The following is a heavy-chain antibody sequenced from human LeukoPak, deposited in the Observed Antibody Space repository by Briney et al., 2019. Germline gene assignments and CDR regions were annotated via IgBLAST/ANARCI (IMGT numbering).Heavy chain of an antibody. Sequence: GGSLRLSCAASGFTFSNYWMDWVRQVPGKGLVWVSRIKGDGTSTYYADSVQGRFTISRDNAKNTLYLQMNSLRVEDTALYYCVRICGTNGGTSDYWGQGTLVTVSS. V-gene: IGHV3-74*01. CDR2: IKGDGTST. CDR1: GFTFSNYW. J-gene: IGHJ4*02. D-gene: IGHD1-26*01. CDR3: VRICGTNGGTSDY.